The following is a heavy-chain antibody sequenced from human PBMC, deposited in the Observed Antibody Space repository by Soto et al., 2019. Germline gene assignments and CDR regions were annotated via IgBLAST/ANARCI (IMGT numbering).Heavy chain of an antibody. D-gene: IGHD2-21*01. Sequence: SETLSLTCTVSGGSISSSSYYWGWIRQPPGKGLEWIGSIYYSGSTYYNPSLKSRVTISVDTSKNQFSLKLSSVTAADTAVYYCARRDAAGWFDPWGQGTLVTVSS. CDR1: GGSISSSSYY. CDR2: IYYSGST. J-gene: IGHJ5*02. V-gene: IGHV4-39*01. CDR3: ARRDAAGWFDP.